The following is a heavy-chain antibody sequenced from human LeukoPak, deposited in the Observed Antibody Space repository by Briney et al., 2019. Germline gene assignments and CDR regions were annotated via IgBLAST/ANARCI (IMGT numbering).Heavy chain of an antibody. J-gene: IGHJ1*01. CDR3: ASNPPMYSSGWYGEYFQH. Sequence: GGSLRLSCAASGFTFSKYWLHWVRQPPGRGPVWLARINPDDKSTSYADSVKGRFTISIDDAKETLYLQMNSLRAEDTAMYYCASNPPMYSSGWYGEYFQHWGQGTLVTVSS. D-gene: IGHD6-19*01. V-gene: IGHV3-74*01. CDR2: INPDDKST. CDR1: GFTFSKYW.